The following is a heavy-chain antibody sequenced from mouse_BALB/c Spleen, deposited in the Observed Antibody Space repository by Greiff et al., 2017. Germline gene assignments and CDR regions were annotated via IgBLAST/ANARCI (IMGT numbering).Heavy chain of an antibody. J-gene: IGHJ3*01. CDR3: AGYYRYAWFAY. Sequence: EVQLVESGGGLVQPGGSRKLSCAASGFTFSSFGMHWVRQAPEKGLEWVAYISSGSSTIYYADTVKGRFTISRDNPKNTLFLQMTSLRSEDTAMYYCAGYYRYAWFAYWGQGTLVTVSA. V-gene: IGHV5-17*02. CDR1: GFTFSSFG. D-gene: IGHD2-14*01. CDR2: ISSGSSTI.